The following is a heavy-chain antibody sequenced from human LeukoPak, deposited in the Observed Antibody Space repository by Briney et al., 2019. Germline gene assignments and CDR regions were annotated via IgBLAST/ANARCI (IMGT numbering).Heavy chain of an antibody. J-gene: IGHJ4*02. CDR2: IYYSGST. Sequence: PSETLSLTCAVSVGSISGYYWGWVRQHPREGLEWIGYIYYSGSTNYNPSLKSRVTISVDTSKNQFSLKLSSVTAADAAVYYCAREGEVLAMAPGYWGQGTLVTVSS. CDR3: AREGEVLAMAPGY. CDR1: VGSISGYY. D-gene: IGHD5-18*01. V-gene: IGHV4-59*01.